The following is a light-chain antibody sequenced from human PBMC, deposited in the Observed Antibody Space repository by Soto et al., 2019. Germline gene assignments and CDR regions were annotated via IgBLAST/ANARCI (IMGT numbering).Light chain of an antibody. CDR1: QTVTSNY. Sequence: EVVLTQSPVTLSLSPGERATLTCRASQTVTSNYVVWYQQKPGQPPRLLIYGASIRATGIPDRFSGSGSGADFTLSITRLEPEDFALYYCQQYGSTPLTFGGGTKVDIK. J-gene: IGKJ4*01. CDR3: QQYGSTPLT. CDR2: GAS. V-gene: IGKV3-20*01.